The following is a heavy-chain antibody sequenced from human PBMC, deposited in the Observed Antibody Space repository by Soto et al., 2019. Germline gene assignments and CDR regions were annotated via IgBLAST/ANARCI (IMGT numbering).Heavy chain of an antibody. CDR3: TTDIAVAGKDY. CDR2: IKSKTDGGTT. D-gene: IGHD6-19*01. CDR1: SNAW. J-gene: IGHJ4*02. Sequence: SNAWMNWVRQAPGKGLEWVGRIKSKTDGGTTDYAAPVKGRFTISRDDSKNTLYLQMNSLKTEDTAVYYCTTDIAVAGKDYWGQGTLVTVSS. V-gene: IGHV3-15*07.